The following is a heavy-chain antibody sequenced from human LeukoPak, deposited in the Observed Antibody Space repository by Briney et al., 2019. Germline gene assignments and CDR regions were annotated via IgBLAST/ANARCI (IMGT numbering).Heavy chain of an antibody. CDR2: ISSNGGST. Sequence: PVGSLRLSCVVSGFTFSSYAMHWVRQAPGKGLEYVSAISSNGGSTYYANSVKGRFTISRDNSKNTLYLQMGSLRVEAMAVYYCARASSGWYGYWGQGTLVTVSS. D-gene: IGHD6-19*01. CDR1: GFTFSSYA. J-gene: IGHJ4*02. CDR3: ARASSGWYGY. V-gene: IGHV3-64*01.